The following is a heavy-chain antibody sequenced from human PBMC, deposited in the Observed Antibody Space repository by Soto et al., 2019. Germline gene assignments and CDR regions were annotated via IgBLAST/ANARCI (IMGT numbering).Heavy chain of an antibody. CDR1: GGTFSSHS. J-gene: IGHJ4*02. CDR2: IITLFGTA. Sequence: VQLMQSGAEVKQPGSSVKVSCKASGGTFSSHSINWVRQAPGQGLEWMGGIITLFGTANYAQNFQGRVTMSADQSTSTAYMELNSLRSDDTAVYYCAREVGCGDLSAALLDWGQGTLVTVS. V-gene: IGHV1-69*01. CDR3: AREVGCGDLSAALLD. D-gene: IGHD4-17*01.